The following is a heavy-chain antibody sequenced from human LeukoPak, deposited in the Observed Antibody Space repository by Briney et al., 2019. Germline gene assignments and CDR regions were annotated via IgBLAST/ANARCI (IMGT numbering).Heavy chain of an antibody. CDR3: ARASEIFGVVTSPFDY. CDR2: ISAYNGNT. CDR1: GYTFTSYG. Sequence: GASVKVSCKASGYTFTSYGISWVRQAPGQGLEWMGWISAYNGNTNYAQKLQGRVTMTTDTSTSTAYMELRSLRSDDTAVYYCARASEIFGVVTSPFDYWGQGTLVTVSS. V-gene: IGHV1-18*01. D-gene: IGHD3-3*01. J-gene: IGHJ4*02.